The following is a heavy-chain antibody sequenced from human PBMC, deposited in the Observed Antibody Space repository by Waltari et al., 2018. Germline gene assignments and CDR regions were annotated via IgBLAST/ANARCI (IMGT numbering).Heavy chain of an antibody. CDR2: IIPIFGTA. CDR3: ATVVVPAAIRFGGYMDV. V-gene: IGHV1-69*13. D-gene: IGHD2-2*02. J-gene: IGHJ6*03. Sequence: QVQLVQSGAEVKKPGSSVKVSCKASGGTFSSYAISWVRQAPGQGLEWMGRIIPIFGTANYAQKFQGRGTITADKSTSTAYMELSSLRSEDTAVYYCATVVVPAAIRFGGYMDVWGKGTTVTISS. CDR1: GGTFSSYA.